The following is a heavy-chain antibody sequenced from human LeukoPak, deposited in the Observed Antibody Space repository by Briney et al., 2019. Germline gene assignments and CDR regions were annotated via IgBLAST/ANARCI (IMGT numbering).Heavy chain of an antibody. CDR1: GYTFTDYF. D-gene: IGHD5-18*01. CDR2: INANRGGT. J-gene: IGHJ4*02. V-gene: IGHV1-2*02. CDR3: ARDPGYSSPRGDY. Sequence: ASVKVSCKASGYTFTDYFMHWVRQAPGQGLEWMGWINANRGGTHYAQKFQGRVTMTRDTSISTAYMELSRLRSDDTAVYYCARDPGYSSPRGDYWGQGTLDTLSS.